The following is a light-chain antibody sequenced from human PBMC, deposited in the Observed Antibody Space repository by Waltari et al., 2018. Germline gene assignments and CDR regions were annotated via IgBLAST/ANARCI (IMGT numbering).Light chain of an antibody. Sequence: QLVLTQSPSASASLGASVKLTCTLSSGHSTNVIAWLQKRPERGPRYLMKVNSDGSHNKGDGVPDRFSGSSSGAEHSLTISSLQSEDEADYYCQTGGHGTWVFGGGTKLTVL. J-gene: IGLJ3*02. CDR1: SGHSTNV. CDR2: VNSDGSH. V-gene: IGLV4-69*01. CDR3: QTGGHGTWV.